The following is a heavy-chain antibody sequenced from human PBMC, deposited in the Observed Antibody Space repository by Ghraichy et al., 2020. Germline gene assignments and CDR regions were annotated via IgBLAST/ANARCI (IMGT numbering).Heavy chain of an antibody. Sequence: GGSLRLSCAASGFTFSSYAMHWVRQSPGKGLEWVAFISFDASQKYSGDSVQGRFTTSRDNSKNTVYLQMNSLRVEDTAIYYCAKGNAPLGYILDYWGQGTLVTVSS. J-gene: IGHJ4*02. V-gene: IGHV3-30*18. CDR3: AKGNAPLGYILDY. D-gene: IGHD2-2*02. CDR1: GFTFSSYA. CDR2: ISFDASQK.